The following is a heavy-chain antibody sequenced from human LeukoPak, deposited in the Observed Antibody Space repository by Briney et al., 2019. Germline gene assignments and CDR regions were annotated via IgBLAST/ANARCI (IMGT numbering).Heavy chain of an antibody. CDR2: ISYDGSNK. J-gene: IGHJ4*02. CDR3: AKDSPIFGVVIN. Sequence: GGSLRLSCVVSGFTFNTYSMNWVRQAPGKGLEWVAVISYDGSNKYYADSVKGRFTISRDNSKNTLYPQMNSLRAEDTAVYYCAKDSPIFGVVINWGQGTLVTVSS. V-gene: IGHV3-30*18. D-gene: IGHD3-3*01. CDR1: GFTFNTYS.